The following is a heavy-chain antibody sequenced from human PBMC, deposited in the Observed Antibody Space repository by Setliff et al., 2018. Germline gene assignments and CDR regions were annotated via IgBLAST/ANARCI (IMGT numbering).Heavy chain of an antibody. CDR3: ARTINFLGSGTWGYMDV. Sequence: PSETLSLTCTVSGGTLTDYFWSWVRQPPGKRLEWIGDIDHGGGSSYNPSLQSRVTLSLDTSENEFSLRLTSVTAADTAVYFCARTINFLGSGTWGYMDVWGKGPTVTVSS. CDR2: IDHGGGS. CDR1: GGTLTDYF. J-gene: IGHJ6*03. V-gene: IGHV4-34*01. D-gene: IGHD3-10*01.